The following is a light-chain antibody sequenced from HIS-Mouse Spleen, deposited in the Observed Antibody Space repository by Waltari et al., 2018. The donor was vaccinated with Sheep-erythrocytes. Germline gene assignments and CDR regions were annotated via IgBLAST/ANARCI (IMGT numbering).Light chain of an antibody. CDR1: SSDVGSYTL. J-gene: IGLJ3*02. V-gene: IGLV2-23*01. Sequence: QSALTQPASVSGSPGQSITISCTGTSSDVGSYTLVSWYQQHPGKAPKLVIYEGSKRPSGVSNGFSGSKSGNTASLTIAGLQAEDEADYYCCSYAGSSTPWVFGGGTKLTVL. CDR2: EGS. CDR3: CSYAGSSTPWV.